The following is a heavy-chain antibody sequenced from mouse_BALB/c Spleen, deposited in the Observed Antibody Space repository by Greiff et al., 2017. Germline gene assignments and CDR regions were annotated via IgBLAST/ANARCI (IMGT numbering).Heavy chain of an antibody. CDR3: ARVSTVPYYFDY. D-gene: IGHD5-1*01. V-gene: IGHV3-2*02. CDR1: GYSITSDYA. J-gene: IGHJ2*01. CDR2: ISYSGST. Sequence: EVKLMESGPGLVKPSQSLSLTCTVTGYSITSDYAWNWIRQFPGNKLEWMGYISYSGSTSYNPSLKSRISITRDTSKNQFFLQLNSVTTEDTATYYCARVSTVPYYFDYWGQGTTLTVSS.